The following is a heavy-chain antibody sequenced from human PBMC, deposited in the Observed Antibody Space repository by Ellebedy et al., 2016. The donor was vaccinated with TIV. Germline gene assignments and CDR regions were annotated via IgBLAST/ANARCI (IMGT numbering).Heavy chain of an antibody. CDR2: INPSGGST. Sequence: AASVKVSCKASGYTFTSYYMHWVRQAPGQGLEWMGIINPSGGSTSYAQKFQGRVTMTRDTSTSTVYMELSSLRSEDTAVYYCASMGQRRVRWLHDWYFDLWGRGTLVTVSS. CDR1: GYTFTSYY. V-gene: IGHV1-46*01. CDR3: ASMGQRRVRWLHDWYFDL. J-gene: IGHJ2*01. D-gene: IGHD5-24*01.